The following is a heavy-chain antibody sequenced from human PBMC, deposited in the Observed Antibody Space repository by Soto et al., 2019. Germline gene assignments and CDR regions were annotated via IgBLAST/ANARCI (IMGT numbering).Heavy chain of an antibody. J-gene: IGHJ4*02. CDR1: GGSISSGGYS. Sequence: PSETLSLTCAVSGGSISSGGYSWSWIRQTPGKGLEWIGYIYHSGSTYYHPSLNSRVTIAVDTSKNQFSLKLSSVSAAATAVYYCARVLVATIAHDYWGQGTLVTVSS. CDR2: IYHSGST. D-gene: IGHD5-12*01. CDR3: ARVLVATIAHDY. V-gene: IGHV4-30-2*01.